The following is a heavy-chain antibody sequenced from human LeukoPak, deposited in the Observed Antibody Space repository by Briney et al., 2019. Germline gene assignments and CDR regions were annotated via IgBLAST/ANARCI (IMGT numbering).Heavy chain of an antibody. V-gene: IGHV3-9*01. CDR2: ISWNSGSI. J-gene: IGHJ6*02. CDR3: AKESKAVYYYYGMDV. CDR1: GFTFDDYA. Sequence: GGSLRLSCAASGFTFDDYAMPWVRQAPGKGLEWVSGISWNSGSIGYADSVKGRFTISRDNAKNSLYLQMNSLRAEDTALYYCAKESKAVYYYYGMDVWGQGTTVTVSS.